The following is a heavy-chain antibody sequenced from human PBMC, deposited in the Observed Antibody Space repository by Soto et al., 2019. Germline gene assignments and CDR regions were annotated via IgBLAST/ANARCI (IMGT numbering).Heavy chain of an antibody. D-gene: IGHD5-18*01. CDR2: ISGSGGST. J-gene: IGHJ4*02. Sequence: GGSLRLSXAASGFTFSSYAMSWVRQAPGKGLEWVSAISGSGGSTYYADSVKGRFTISRDNSKNTLFLQMNSLRAEDTAVYYCAKINVDTAMGLDYWGQGTLVTVSS. CDR1: GFTFSSYA. CDR3: AKINVDTAMGLDY. V-gene: IGHV3-23*01.